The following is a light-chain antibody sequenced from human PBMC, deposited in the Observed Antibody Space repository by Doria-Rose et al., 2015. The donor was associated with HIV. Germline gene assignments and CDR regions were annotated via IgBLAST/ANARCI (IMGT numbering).Light chain of an antibody. CDR1: QSLLYTSKNY. Sequence: DIRVTQSPESLGMSLGERATLNCKSNQSLLYTSKNYLAWYQQKPGQPPKLLIYWASTRQSGVPARFSGSGSGTDFTPTISSLEAEDVAVYYCQQYYDTPSCGPGTTVDIK. CDR3: QQYYDTPS. CDR2: WAS. V-gene: IGKV4-1*01. J-gene: IGKJ3*01.